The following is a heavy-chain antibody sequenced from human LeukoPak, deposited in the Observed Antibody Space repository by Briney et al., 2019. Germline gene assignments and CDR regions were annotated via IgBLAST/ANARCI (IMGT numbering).Heavy chain of an antibody. CDR3: AKDGDSENVRGYMGD. CDR1: GFTFGSYA. D-gene: IGHD3-10*02. V-gene: IGHV3-23*01. Sequence: GGSLRLSCAASGFTFGSYAMSWVRQAPGKGLEWVSTISGRGVTTYYADSVKGRFAISSDSSKNTVYLQMNSLRAEDTAVYFCAKDGDSENVRGYMGDWGQGTLVTVSS. J-gene: IGHJ4*02. CDR2: ISGRGVTT.